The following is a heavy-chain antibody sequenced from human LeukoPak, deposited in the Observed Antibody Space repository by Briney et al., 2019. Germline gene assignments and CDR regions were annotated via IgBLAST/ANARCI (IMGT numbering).Heavy chain of an antibody. CDR1: GGSFSGYY. CDR3: ASIITMIVGDAFDI. CDR2: INHSGST. J-gene: IGHJ3*02. V-gene: IGHV4-34*01. D-gene: IGHD3-22*01. Sequence: SETLSLTCAVYGGSFSGYYWSWIRQPPGKGLEWIGEINHSGSTNYNPSLKSRVTISVDTSKNQFSLKLSSVTAADTAVYYCASIITMIVGDAFDIWGQGTMVTVSS.